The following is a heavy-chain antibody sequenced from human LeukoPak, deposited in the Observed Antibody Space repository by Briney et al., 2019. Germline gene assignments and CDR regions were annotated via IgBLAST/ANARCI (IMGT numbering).Heavy chain of an antibody. CDR1: GFTFSSYG. Sequence: GGSLRLSCAASGFTFSSYGMHWVRQAPGKGLEWVAVISYDGSNKYYADSVRGRFTISRDNSKNTLYLQMNSLRAEDTAVYYCAAERISSGYYDYWGQGTLVTVSS. D-gene: IGHD3-22*01. CDR3: AAERISSGYYDY. CDR2: ISYDGSNK. J-gene: IGHJ4*02. V-gene: IGHV3-30*03.